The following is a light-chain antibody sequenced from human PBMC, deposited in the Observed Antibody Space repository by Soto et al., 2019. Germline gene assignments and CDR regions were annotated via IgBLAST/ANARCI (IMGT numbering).Light chain of an antibody. CDR1: NIGTKT. CDR2: DDS. J-gene: IGLJ1*01. V-gene: IGLV3-21*02. CDR3: QVWDSDVLHHV. Sequence: SYELTQSPSLSLAPGQTARMTCAGNNIGTKTVHWFQQRPGQAPVLVVFDDSRRPSGIPERFSGSNSGSTAALTISSVEAGDEADYYCQVWDSDVLHHVFGSGTKVTVL.